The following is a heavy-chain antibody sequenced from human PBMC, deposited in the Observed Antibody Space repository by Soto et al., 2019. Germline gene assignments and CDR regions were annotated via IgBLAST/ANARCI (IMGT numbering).Heavy chain of an antibody. CDR1: GGSISSYY. D-gene: IGHD3-3*01. J-gene: IGHJ5*02. CDR3: ARNFLDLNNWFDP. V-gene: IGHV4-59*01. Sequence: SETLSLTCTVSGGSISSYYWSWIRQPPGKGLEWIGYIYYSGSTNYNPSLKSRVTISVDTSKNQFSLKLSSVTAADTAVYYCARNFLDLNNWFDPWGQGTLVTVSS. CDR2: IYYSGST.